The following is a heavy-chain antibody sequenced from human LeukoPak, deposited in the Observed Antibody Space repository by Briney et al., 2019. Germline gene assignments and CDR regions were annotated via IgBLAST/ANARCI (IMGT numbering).Heavy chain of an antibody. Sequence: GESLKISCKGSGYSFTSYWIGWVRQMPGKGLEWMGIIDAGDSDTRYSPSFQGQVTISADKSISTAYLQWSSLKASDTAMYYCARRGRIAVAGTAYYYGMDVWGQGTTVTVSS. V-gene: IGHV5-51*01. CDR1: GYSFTSYW. CDR3: ARRGRIAVAGTAYYYGMDV. CDR2: IDAGDSDT. D-gene: IGHD6-19*01. J-gene: IGHJ6*02.